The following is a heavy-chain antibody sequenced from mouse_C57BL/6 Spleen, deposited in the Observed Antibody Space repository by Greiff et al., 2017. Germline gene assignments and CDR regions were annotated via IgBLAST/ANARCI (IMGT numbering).Heavy chain of an antibody. V-gene: IGHV1-52*01. Sequence: QVQLQQPGAELVRPGSSVKLSCKASGYTFTSYWMHWVKQRPRQGLEWIGNIYPSDGETNYNQKFKDKATLTVDKSSSTAYMQLRSLTSEDSAVYYCARGDMVTTWFAYWGQGTLVTVSA. D-gene: IGHD2-2*01. CDR1: GYTFTSYW. CDR2: IYPSDGET. J-gene: IGHJ3*01. CDR3: ARGDMVTTWFAY.